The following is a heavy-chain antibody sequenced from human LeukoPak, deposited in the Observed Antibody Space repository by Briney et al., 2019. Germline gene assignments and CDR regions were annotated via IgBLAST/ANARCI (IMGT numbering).Heavy chain of an antibody. CDR1: GFTFSSYG. D-gene: IGHD3-10*01. V-gene: IGHV3-23*01. Sequence: GGSLRLSCAASGFTFSSYGMSWVRQAPGKGLEWVSAISGSGGSTYYADSVKGRFIISRDNSKNTLYLQMNSLRAEDTAVYYCAKRSNNYYGSGSYYFDYWGQGTLVTVSS. CDR3: AKRSNNYYGSGSYYFDY. CDR2: ISGSGGST. J-gene: IGHJ4*02.